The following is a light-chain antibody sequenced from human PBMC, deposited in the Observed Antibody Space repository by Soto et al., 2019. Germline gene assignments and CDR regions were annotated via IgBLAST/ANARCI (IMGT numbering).Light chain of an antibody. V-gene: IGKV2-30*01. Sequence: VVMTQSPLSLPVTLGEPASVSCRSNQSLVDSDGYSYLSWFQQRPGQSPRRLIYKVSNRDSGVPDRFSGSGSDTDFTLKISRVEAEDVAVYYCMQGTHWPYTFGQGTQLEIK. J-gene: IGKJ2*01. CDR1: QSLVDSDGYSY. CDR2: KVS. CDR3: MQGTHWPYT.